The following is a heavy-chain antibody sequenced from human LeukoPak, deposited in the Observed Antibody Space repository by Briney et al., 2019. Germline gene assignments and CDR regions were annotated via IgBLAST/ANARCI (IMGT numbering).Heavy chain of an antibody. CDR2: INQDGSEK. CDR3: VRDATRGGDLDH. V-gene: IGHV3-7*01. J-gene: IGHJ4*02. CDR1: GFIYSDYW. Sequence: GGSLRLSCAVSGFIYSDYWMMWVRHVPGKGLEWVAQINQDGSEKYYVASVRGRFTISRDNAKNSLDLQMNTLRVEDTAVYHCVRDATRGGDLDHWGQGTLVTVSS. D-gene: IGHD2-21*01.